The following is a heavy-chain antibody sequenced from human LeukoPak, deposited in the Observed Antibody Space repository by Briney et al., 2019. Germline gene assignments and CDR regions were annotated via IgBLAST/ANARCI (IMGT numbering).Heavy chain of an antibody. D-gene: IGHD2-2*01. Sequence: SETLSLTCTVSGGSISSSSYYWGWIRQPPGKGLEWIGSIYYSGSTYYNPSLKSRVTISVDTSKNQFSLKLSSVTAADTAVYYCARVDCSSTSCYLADPYYFDYWGQGTLVTVSS. V-gene: IGHV4-39*01. J-gene: IGHJ4*02. CDR1: GGSISSSSYY. CDR3: ARVDCSSTSCYLADPYYFDY. CDR2: IYYSGST.